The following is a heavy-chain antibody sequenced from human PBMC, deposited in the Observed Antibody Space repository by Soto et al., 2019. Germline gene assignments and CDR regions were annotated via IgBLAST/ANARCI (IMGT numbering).Heavy chain of an antibody. D-gene: IGHD2-15*01. CDR3: ARHTPAISISDH. V-gene: IGHV4-39*01. J-gene: IGHJ4*02. CDR2: IYYSGST. CDR1: GGSISSSSYY. Sequence: QLQLQESGPGLVKPSETLSLPCTVSGGSISSSSYYWGWIRQPPGKGLEWIGSIYYSGSTYYNPSLRSRVTISVDTSKNQFSRKLSSVTAADTAVYYCARHTPAISISDHWGQGTLVTVSS.